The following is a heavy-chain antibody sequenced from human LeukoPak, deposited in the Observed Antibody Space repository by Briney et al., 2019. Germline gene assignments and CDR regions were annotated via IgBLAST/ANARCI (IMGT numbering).Heavy chain of an antibody. CDR2: INHSGST. CDR1: GGSFSGYY. V-gene: IGHV4-34*01. Sequence: SETLPLTCAVYGGSFSGYYWSWIRQPPGKGLEWIGEINHSGSTNYNQSPKSRVTISVDTSKNQFSLKLSSVTAADAAVYYCARGRTPLYYYGSGSFYDYWGQGTLVTVSS. J-gene: IGHJ4*02. D-gene: IGHD3-10*01. CDR3: ARGRTPLYYYGSGSFYDY.